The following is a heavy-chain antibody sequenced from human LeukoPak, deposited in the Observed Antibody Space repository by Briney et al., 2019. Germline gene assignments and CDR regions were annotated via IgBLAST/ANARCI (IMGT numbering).Heavy chain of an antibody. D-gene: IGHD3-22*01. CDR1: GYTFNDYY. Sequence: ASVKVSCKASGYTFNDYYMHWVRQAPGQGLEWMGRINPNSGGTNYAQKFQGRVTMTRDTSVTTAYMELSGLRSDDTAVYYCARGYYYDNSGYYYDFDYWGQGTLVTVSS. CDR2: INPNSGGT. CDR3: ARGYYYDNSGYYYDFDY. V-gene: IGHV1-2*06. J-gene: IGHJ4*02.